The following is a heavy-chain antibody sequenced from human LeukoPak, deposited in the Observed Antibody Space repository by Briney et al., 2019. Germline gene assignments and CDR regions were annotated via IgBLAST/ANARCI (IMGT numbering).Heavy chain of an antibody. CDR2: ISSSSSYI. CDR1: GFTFSSYS. Sequence: GGSLRLSCAASGFTFSSYSMNWVRQAPGKGLEWVSSISSSSSYIYYADSVKGRFTISRDNSKNTLYLQMNSLRAEDTALYYCARVSSDCSGGGCYSERDYWGQGILVTVSS. CDR3: ARVSSDCSGGGCYSERDY. D-gene: IGHD2-15*01. J-gene: IGHJ4*02. V-gene: IGHV3-21*04.